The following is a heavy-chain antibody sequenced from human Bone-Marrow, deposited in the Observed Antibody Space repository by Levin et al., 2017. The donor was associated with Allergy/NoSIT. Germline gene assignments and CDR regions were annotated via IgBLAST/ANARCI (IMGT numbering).Heavy chain of an antibody. J-gene: IGHJ6*03. CDR1: GGSISSYY. CDR2: IYYSGST. V-gene: IGHV4-59*01. Sequence: SETLSLTCTVSGGSISSYYWSWIRQPPGKGLEWIGYIYYSGSTNYNPSLKSRVTISVDTSKNQFSLKLSSVTAADTAVYYCARAAYYYYMDVWGKGTTVTVSS. CDR3: ARAAYYYYMDV.